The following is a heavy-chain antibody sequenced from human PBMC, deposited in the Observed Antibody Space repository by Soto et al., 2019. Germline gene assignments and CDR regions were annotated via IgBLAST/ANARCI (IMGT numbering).Heavy chain of an antibody. D-gene: IGHD3-22*01. CDR3: AKQKYSYDSSGFDY. CDR2: MNPGSGDT. V-gene: IGHV1-8*01. Sequence: ASVQVSCKASGYSFTNNDVSRVRQATGQGLEWMGWMNPGSGDTGYAQKFQDRVTMTWDTSINTAYVELGRLESDETGLYYRAKQKYSYDSSGFDYWGQGTLVTVSS. J-gene: IGHJ4*02. CDR1: GYSFTNND.